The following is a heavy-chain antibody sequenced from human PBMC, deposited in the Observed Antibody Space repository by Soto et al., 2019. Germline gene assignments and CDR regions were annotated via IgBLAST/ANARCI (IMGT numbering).Heavy chain of an antibody. Sequence: QVQLVQSGAEVKKPGASVKVSCKASGYTFTSYYMHWVRQAPGQGLEWMGIINPSGGSTSHAQKFQGRVTTTRDTATSTVYMELSSLRSEDTAVYYCARAGYYGSGSYYNSWFDPWGQGTLVTVSS. CDR2: INPSGGST. CDR3: ARAGYYGSGSYYNSWFDP. D-gene: IGHD3-10*01. J-gene: IGHJ5*02. CDR1: GYTFTSYY. V-gene: IGHV1-46*01.